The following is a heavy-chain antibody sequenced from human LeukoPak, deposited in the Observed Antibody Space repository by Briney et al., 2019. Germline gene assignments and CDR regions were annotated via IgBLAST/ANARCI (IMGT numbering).Heavy chain of an antibody. D-gene: IGHD6-19*01. J-gene: IGHJ4*02. CDR1: GITFSSYA. CDR3: AKVPTRAAVAGTFDY. Sequence: GGSLRLSCAASGITFSSYAMSWVRQAPGKGLEWVSAISGSGGSTYYADSVKGRFTISRDNSKNTLYLQMNSLRAEDTAVYYCAKVPTRAAVAGTFDYWGQGTLVTVSS. CDR2: ISGSGGST. V-gene: IGHV3-23*01.